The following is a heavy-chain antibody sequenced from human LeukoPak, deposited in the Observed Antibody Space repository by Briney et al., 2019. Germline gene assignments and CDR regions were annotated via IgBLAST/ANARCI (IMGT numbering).Heavy chain of an antibody. CDR2: INHSGST. Sequence: SETLSLTCAVYGGSFSGYYWRWIRQPPGKGLQGIGEINHSGSTNYNPSLKSRVTISVDTSKNQFSLKLSSVTAADMAVYYCARRASLWSGLSDAIDIWGQGRMVTVSS. V-gene: IGHV4-34*01. J-gene: IGHJ3*02. CDR3: ARRASLWSGLSDAIDI. CDR1: GGSFSGYY. D-gene: IGHD3-3*01.